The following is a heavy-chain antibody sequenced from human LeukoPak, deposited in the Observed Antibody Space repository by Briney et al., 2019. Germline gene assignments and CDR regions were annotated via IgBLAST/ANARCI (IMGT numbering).Heavy chain of an antibody. Sequence: SETLSLTCTVSGASVSSGSYYWSWIRQPPGKGLEWIGYIYYSGSTNYNPSLKSRVTISVDTSKNQFSLKLSSVTAADTAVYYCARDEGYGDYQVIDYWGQGTLVTVSS. V-gene: IGHV4-61*01. D-gene: IGHD4-17*01. CDR3: ARDEGYGDYQVIDY. CDR1: GASVSSGSYY. CDR2: IYYSGST. J-gene: IGHJ4*02.